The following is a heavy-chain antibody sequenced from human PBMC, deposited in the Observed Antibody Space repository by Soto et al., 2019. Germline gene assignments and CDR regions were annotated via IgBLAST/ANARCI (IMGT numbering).Heavy chain of an antibody. CDR2: IGTADDT. CDR3: ARISRDSGYYFDY. V-gene: IGHV3-13*01. CDR1: GFTFSRYD. Sequence: GGSLRLSCAASGFTFSRYDMHWVRQATGKGLEWVSVIGTADDTYYSGSVKGRFTISRENAQNSSYFQMNSLRAEDTAVYYCARISRDSGYYFDYWGQGTLVTVSS. D-gene: IGHD3-22*01. J-gene: IGHJ4*02.